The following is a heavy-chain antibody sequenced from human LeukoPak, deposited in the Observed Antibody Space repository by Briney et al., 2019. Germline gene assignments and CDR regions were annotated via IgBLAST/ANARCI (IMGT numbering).Heavy chain of an antibody. CDR1: GFTFSSYW. J-gene: IGHJ6*03. D-gene: IGHD1-1*01. CDR3: AKEGNDWNQNYYYYYYMDV. V-gene: IGHV3-74*01. CDR2: IHSDGSST. Sequence: GGSLRLSCAASGFTFSSYWMHWVRQAPGKGLVWVSRIHSDGSSTSYADSVRGRFTISRDNSKNTLYLQMNSLRAEDTAVYYCAKEGNDWNQNYYYYYYMDVWGKGTTVTVSS.